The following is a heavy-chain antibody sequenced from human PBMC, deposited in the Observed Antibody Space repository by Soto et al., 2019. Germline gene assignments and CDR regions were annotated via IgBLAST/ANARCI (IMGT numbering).Heavy chain of an antibody. CDR3: ARDLGYSGSYYANY. CDR1: GFTFSSYA. V-gene: IGHV3-30-3*01. CDR2: ISYDGSNK. J-gene: IGHJ4*02. Sequence: GGSLRLSCAASGFTFSSYAMHWVRQAPGKGLEWVAVISYDGSNKYYADSVKGRFTISRDNSKNTLYLQMNSLRAEDTAVYYCARDLGYSGSYYANYWGQGTLVTVSS. D-gene: IGHD1-26*01.